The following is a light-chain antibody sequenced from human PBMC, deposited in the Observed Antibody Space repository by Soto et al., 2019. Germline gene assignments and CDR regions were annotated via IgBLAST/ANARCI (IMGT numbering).Light chain of an antibody. CDR1: QGISSY. Sequence: AIRMTQSPSSLSASTWDRVTMTCRASQGISSYLAWYQQKPGKAPKLLIYAASTLQSGVPSRFSGSGSGTDFTLTISSLQPEDFATYYCQQYGAFGQGTKVDNK. CDR2: AAS. CDR3: QQYGA. J-gene: IGKJ1*01. V-gene: IGKV1-8*01.